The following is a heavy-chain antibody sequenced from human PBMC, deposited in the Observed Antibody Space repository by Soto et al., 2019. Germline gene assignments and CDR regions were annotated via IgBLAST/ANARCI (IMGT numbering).Heavy chain of an antibody. V-gene: IGHV3-30*18. CDR3: ANDLGWIADVYYYGMDV. D-gene: IGHD2-2*03. CDR1: GFTFSSYG. J-gene: IGHJ6*04. Sequence: QVQLVESGGGVVQPGGSLRLSCAASGFTFSSYGMHWVRQAPGKGLEWVAVISYDGRNKYYADSIKGRFTLSRDNSQHTRYLQMNTVRTEDTAVYYCANDLGWIADVYYYGMDVWGKVTTVTVAS. CDR2: ISYDGRNK.